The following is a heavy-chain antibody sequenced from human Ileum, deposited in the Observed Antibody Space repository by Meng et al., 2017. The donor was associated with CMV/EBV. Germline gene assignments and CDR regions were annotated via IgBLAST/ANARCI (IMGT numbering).Heavy chain of an antibody. D-gene: IGHD3-3*02. J-gene: IGHJ3*02. CDR3: AREAFLEDFDI. Sequence: GGSLKISCAASGFTFNIFAIHWVRQTPGKGLEWVGFVSPDGGNSFFAGSVRGRFTVSRDNSENTVYLHMNSLRVEDTAIYYCAREAFLEDFDIWGQGTMVTVSS. CDR1: GFTFNIFA. CDR2: VSPDGGNS. V-gene: IGHV3-30*04.